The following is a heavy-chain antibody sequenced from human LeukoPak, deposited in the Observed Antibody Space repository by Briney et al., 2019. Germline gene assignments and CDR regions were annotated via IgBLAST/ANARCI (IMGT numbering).Heavy chain of an antibody. D-gene: IGHD4-17*01. V-gene: IGHV4-39*07. J-gene: IGHJ4*02. CDR3: ARVRLRSWDY. CDR1: GGSISSSTSY. Sequence: SETLSLTCIVSGGSISSSTSYWGWIRQPPGKGLEWIGTLYYSGSTGYNPSLKSRVTISVDTSKNQFSLNLSSVTAADTAMYYCARVRLRSWDYWGQGTLVTVSS. CDR2: LYYSGST.